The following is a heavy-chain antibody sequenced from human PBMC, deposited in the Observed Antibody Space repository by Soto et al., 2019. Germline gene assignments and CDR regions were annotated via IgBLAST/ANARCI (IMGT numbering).Heavy chain of an antibody. CDR1: GFTFSDYY. J-gene: IGHJ4*02. D-gene: IGHD1-7*01. CDR2: ISTSGNTI. Sequence: QVQLVESGGGLVKPGGSLRLSCVASGFTFSDYYMSWIRQASGKGLEWVSYISTSGNTIYYADSVKGRFTISRDLPKNSLYLQMNSLRAEDTAVYYCARAGKPPGWNSWGQGPLVTLSS. CDR3: ARAGKPPGWNS. V-gene: IGHV3-11*01.